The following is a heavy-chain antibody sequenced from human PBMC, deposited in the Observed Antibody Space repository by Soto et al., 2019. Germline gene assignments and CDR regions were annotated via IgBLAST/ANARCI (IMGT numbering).Heavy chain of an antibody. CDR3: AKQGSRGMVYAIGPNYYYYGMDV. CDR2: ISGSGGST. J-gene: IGHJ6*02. Sequence: PVGSLRLSCAASGFTFSSYAMSWVRQAPGKGLEWVSAISGSGGSTYYADSVKGRFTISRDNSENTLYLQMNSLRAEDTAVYYCAKQGSRGMVYAIGPNYYYYGMDVWGQGTTVTVSS. D-gene: IGHD2-8*01. V-gene: IGHV3-23*01. CDR1: GFTFSSYA.